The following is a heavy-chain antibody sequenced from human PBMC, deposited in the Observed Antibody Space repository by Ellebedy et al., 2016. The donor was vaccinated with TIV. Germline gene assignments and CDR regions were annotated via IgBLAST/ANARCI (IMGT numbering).Heavy chain of an antibody. CDR3: AKDQIGATSRDPFYGMDV. Sequence: PGGSLRLSCAASGFTFSGYGMHWVRQAPGKGLEWVAFIRHDESYKYHADSVEGRFTISRDNSKNSLYLQMNSLRSEDTAFYYCAKDQIGATSRDPFYGMDVWGPGTTVTVSS. CDR1: GFTFSGYG. CDR2: IRHDESYK. D-gene: IGHD1-26*01. V-gene: IGHV3-30*02. J-gene: IGHJ6*02.